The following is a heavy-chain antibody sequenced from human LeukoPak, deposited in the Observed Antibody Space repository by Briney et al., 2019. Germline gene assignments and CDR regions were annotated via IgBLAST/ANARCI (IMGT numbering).Heavy chain of an antibody. Sequence: GGSLRLSCAASGFTFSSYGMHWARQAPGKGLEWVAVIWYDGSHKYYADSVKGRFTISRDNSKNTLHLQINSLRAEDTAVYYCARDLLLWFGELSGDSDYWGQGTLVTVSS. J-gene: IGHJ4*02. CDR2: IWYDGSHK. D-gene: IGHD3-10*01. CDR1: GFTFSSYG. CDR3: ARDLLLWFGELSGDSDY. V-gene: IGHV3-33*01.